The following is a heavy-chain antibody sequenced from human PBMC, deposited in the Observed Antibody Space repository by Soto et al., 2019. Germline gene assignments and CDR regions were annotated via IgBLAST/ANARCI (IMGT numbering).Heavy chain of an antibody. CDR3: ARSLYCTNGVCYTGPTY. Sequence: PSETLSLTCTVSGGSISSYYWSWIRQPPGKGLEWIGYIYYSGSTNYNPSLKSRVTISVDTSKNQFSLKLSSVTAADTAVYYCARSLYCTNGVCYTGPTYWGQGTLVTVSS. J-gene: IGHJ4*02. D-gene: IGHD2-8*01. CDR1: GGSISSYY. CDR2: IYYSGST. V-gene: IGHV4-59*01.